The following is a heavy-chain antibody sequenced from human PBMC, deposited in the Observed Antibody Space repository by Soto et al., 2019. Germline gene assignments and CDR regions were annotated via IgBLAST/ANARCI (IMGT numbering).Heavy chain of an antibody. CDR1: GYSFTSYW. D-gene: IGHD2-2*02. CDR3: ARLEDIVVVPAAIGYFQH. V-gene: IGHV5-51*01. Sequence: PGESLKISCKGSGYSFTSYWIGWVLQMPWKGLEWMGIIYPGDSDTRYSPSFQGQVTISADKSISTAYLQWSSLKASDTAMYYCARLEDIVVVPAAIGYFQHWGQGTLVTVSS. J-gene: IGHJ1*01. CDR2: IYPGDSDT.